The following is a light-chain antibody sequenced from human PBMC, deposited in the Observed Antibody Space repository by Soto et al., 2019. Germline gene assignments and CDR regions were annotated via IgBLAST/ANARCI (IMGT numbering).Light chain of an antibody. J-gene: IGKJ3*01. CDR3: MQSADLPLT. V-gene: IGKV2D-29*02. CDR2: EVS. Sequence: DIVMTQAPPSLSVTPGRPASISCKSNQSLVGSDRKTDLSWYVQKAGQSPQLLIYEVSKRFSGVPERFTGSGSATDFTLTISRVEAEDVVIYYCMQSADLPLTFGPGTRVDI. CDR1: QSLVGSDRKTD.